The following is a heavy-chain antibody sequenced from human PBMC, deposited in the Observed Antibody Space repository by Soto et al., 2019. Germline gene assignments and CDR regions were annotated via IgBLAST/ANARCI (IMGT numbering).Heavy chain of an antibody. V-gene: IGHV1-2*04. J-gene: IGHJ6*02. CDR1: GYTFTGYY. CDR2: INPNSGGT. CDR3: ARGIAAAGRYYYYYYGMDV. D-gene: IGHD6-13*01. Sequence: ASVKVSCKASGYTFTGYYMHWVRQAPGQRLEWMGWINPNSGGTNYAQKYQGWVTMTRDTSISTAYMELSRLRSDDTAVYYCARGIAAAGRYYYYYYGMDVWGQGTTVTVS.